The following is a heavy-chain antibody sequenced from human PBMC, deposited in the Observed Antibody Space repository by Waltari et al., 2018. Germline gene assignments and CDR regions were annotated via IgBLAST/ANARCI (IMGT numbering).Heavy chain of an antibody. CDR2: VYYGGGT. D-gene: IGHD1-26*01. Sequence: QLQLQESGPGLVKPSETLSVTCTVSGGSMSSSSYYWGWIRQPPGKGLEWIGSVYYGGGTFYTPSLKSRVPISVDTSENHFSLRLNSVTAADTAVYYCARIRWDLPHAFDIWGLGTMLTVSS. CDR1: GGSMSSSSYY. J-gene: IGHJ3*02. CDR3: ARIRWDLPHAFDI. V-gene: IGHV4-39*02.